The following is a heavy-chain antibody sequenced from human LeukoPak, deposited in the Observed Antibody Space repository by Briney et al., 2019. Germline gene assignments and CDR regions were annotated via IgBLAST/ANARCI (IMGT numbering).Heavy chain of an antibody. Sequence: SETLSFTCTVSGGSISSYYWSWIRQPPGKGLEWIGYIYYSGSTNYNPSLKSRVTISVDTSKNQFSLKLTSVTAADTAVYYCARDRGDGYDYFWDYWGQGTLVTVSS. V-gene: IGHV4-59*01. CDR3: ARDRGDGYDYFWDY. D-gene: IGHD5-12*01. CDR2: IYYSGST. CDR1: GGSISSYY. J-gene: IGHJ4*02.